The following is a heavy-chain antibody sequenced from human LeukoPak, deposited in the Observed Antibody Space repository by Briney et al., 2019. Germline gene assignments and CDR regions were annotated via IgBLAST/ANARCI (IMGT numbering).Heavy chain of an antibody. CDR1: GGSISSSSYY. J-gene: IGHJ5*02. CDR2: IYYSGST. V-gene: IGHV4-39*01. D-gene: IGHD3-22*01. Sequence: SETLSLTCTVSGGSISSSSYYWGWIRQPPGKGLEWIGSIYYSGSTYYNPSLKSRVTISVDTSKNQISLKLSSVTAADTAVYYCARRYDSASGWFDPWGQGTLVTVSS. CDR3: ARRYDSASGWFDP.